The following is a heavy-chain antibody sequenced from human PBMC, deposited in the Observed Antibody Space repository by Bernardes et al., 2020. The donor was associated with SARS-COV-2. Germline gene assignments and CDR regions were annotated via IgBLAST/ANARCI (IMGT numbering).Heavy chain of an antibody. Sequence: GGSLRLSCAASRFTFSTYGMHWVRQAPGKGLEWVAVIWYDGSNKYYADSVKGRFTISRDNSKNTLYLQMNSLRADDTALYYCAREGTVEVAGTGLDYWGQGTLVIV. J-gene: IGHJ4*02. D-gene: IGHD6-19*01. CDR1: RFTFSTYG. CDR3: AREGTVEVAGTGLDY. V-gene: IGHV3-33*01. CDR2: IWYDGSNK.